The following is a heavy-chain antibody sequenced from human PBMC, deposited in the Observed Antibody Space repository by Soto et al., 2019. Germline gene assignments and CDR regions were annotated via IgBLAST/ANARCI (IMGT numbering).Heavy chain of an antibody. CDR3: ATLRGGFDP. V-gene: IGHV4-4*02. D-gene: IGHD2-15*01. Sequence: QVQLQESGPGLLKPSGTLSLTCAVSSGSISSSNWWSWVRQPPGKGLEWIGDIYHSGSTNYNPSLKSRVTMSVDKAKNQCSLTLTSVTAADTAVYYGATLRGGFDPWGQGTLVTVSS. J-gene: IGHJ5*02. CDR2: IYHSGST. CDR1: SGSISSSNW.